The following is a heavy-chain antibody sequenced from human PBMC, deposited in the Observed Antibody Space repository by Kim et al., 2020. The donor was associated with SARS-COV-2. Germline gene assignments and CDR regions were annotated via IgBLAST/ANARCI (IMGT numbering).Heavy chain of an antibody. J-gene: IGHJ4*02. V-gene: IGHV3-23*01. Sequence: THYAESVRGRLTISRDNPRKAVHLEMSSLRAEDTAVYYCAKDWGATVFDAWGQGILVVVSS. CDR2: T. CDR3: AKDWGATVFDA. D-gene: IGHD1-26*01.